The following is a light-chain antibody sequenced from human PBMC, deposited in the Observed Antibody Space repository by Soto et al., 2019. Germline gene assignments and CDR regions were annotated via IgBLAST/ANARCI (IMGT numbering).Light chain of an antibody. J-gene: IGKJ1*01. V-gene: IGKV1-39*01. CDR2: AAS. CDR1: QSIYNY. CDR3: QQSYSTPRP. Sequence: DIQMTQSPSSLSASVGDRVTITCRASQSIYNYLNWYQQKPGKAPQLLIFAASSLQSGVPSRFSGSESGTDFTLTISSLQPEDFATYSCQQSYSTPRPFGQGTKVDIK.